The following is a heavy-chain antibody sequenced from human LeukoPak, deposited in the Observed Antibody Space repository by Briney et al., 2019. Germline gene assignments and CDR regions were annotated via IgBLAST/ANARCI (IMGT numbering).Heavy chain of an antibody. J-gene: IGHJ4*02. CDR3: AKGPRQWLTPFDY. Sequence: ASVKVSCRASGYSLTRYYMHWVRQAPGQGLEWMGIIDPSRGSTTYAQRFQGRVTMTRDTSMSTVHMELSSLRSEDTAVYYCAKGPRQWLTPFDYWGQGTLVTVSS. V-gene: IGHV1-46*01. CDR1: GYSLTRYY. D-gene: IGHD6-19*01. CDR2: IDPSRGST.